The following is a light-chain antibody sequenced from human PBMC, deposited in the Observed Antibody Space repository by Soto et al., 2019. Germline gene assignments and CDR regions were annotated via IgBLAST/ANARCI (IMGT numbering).Light chain of an antibody. CDR1: HFISNY. CDR2: DAS. J-gene: IGKJ1*01. Sequence: EIVLTESPATLSLSPGERATLSCRASHFISNYLACYQHKPGQSPRLLIYDASNRATGIPAGFSGSGSGTEFTLTISSLQSEDFAVYYCQQYHSWPPTFGQGTKVDIK. V-gene: IGKV3-11*01. CDR3: QQYHSWPPT.